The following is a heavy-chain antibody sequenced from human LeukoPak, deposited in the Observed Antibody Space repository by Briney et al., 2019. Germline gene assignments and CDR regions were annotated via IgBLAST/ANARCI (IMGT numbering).Heavy chain of an antibody. CDR2: IKQDGSEK. V-gene: IGHV3-7*01. D-gene: IGHD6-13*01. J-gene: IGHJ6*03. CDR1: GFTFSSYW. Sequence: AGGSLRLSCAASGFTFSSYWMSWVRQAPGKGLEWVANIKQDGSEKYYVDSVKGRFTISRDNAKNSLYLQMNSLRAEDTAVYYCATTPHSSSWYSLHYYYYYMDVWGKGTTVTVSS. CDR3: ATTPHSSSWYSLHYYYYYMDV.